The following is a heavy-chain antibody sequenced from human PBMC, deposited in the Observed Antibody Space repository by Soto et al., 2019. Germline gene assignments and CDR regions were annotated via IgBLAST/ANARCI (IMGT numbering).Heavy chain of an antibody. V-gene: IGHV2-70*01. CDR2: IDWDDDK. D-gene: IGHD3-16*01. CDR3: ARMVGSLGGMDV. CDR1: GVSLSTSGMC. J-gene: IGHJ6*02. Sequence: SGPTMVNPTHTLTLTCTFSGVSLSTSGMCVSWIRQPPGKALDWLALIDWDDDKYYSTSLKTRLTISKDTSKNQVVLTMTNMDPLDTATYYCARMVGSLGGMDVWGQGTTVAVCS.